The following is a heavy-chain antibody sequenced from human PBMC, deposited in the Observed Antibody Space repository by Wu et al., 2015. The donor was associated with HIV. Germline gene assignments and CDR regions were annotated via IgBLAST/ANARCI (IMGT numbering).Heavy chain of an antibody. CDR1: GYSFPAYY. D-gene: IGHD2-15*01. CDR2: INPNTGGA. V-gene: IGHV1-2*02. J-gene: IGHJ6*02. Sequence: QVQLVQSGAEVKRPGASVRVSCKTSGYSFPAYYIHWVRQAPGQGLEWMGRINPNTGGADSAQKFQGRITLTRDTSISTAYVEVSRLRSDDTAVYYCARHRVEVAASGLEDYYYYGMDVWGQGTTVTVSS. CDR3: ARHRVEVAASGLEDYYYYGMDV.